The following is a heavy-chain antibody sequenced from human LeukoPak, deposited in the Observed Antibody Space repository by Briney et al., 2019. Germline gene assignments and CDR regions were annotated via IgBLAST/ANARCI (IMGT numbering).Heavy chain of an antibody. CDR2: IYPGDSDT. D-gene: IGHD6-19*01. CDR1: GYSFSSHW. J-gene: IGHJ4*02. Sequence: GESLKISCKGSGYSFSSHWIGWVRQMPGKGLEWMGIIYPGDSDTRYSPSFQGQVTISADKSISTAYLQWSSLKASDTAMYYCATFADTIAVAGNAFDYWGQGTLVTVSS. V-gene: IGHV5-51*01. CDR3: ATFADTIAVAGNAFDY.